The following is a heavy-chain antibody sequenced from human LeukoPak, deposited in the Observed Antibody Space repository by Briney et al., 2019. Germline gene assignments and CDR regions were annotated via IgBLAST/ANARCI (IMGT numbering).Heavy chain of an antibody. Sequence: GGSLRLSCAASGFTFSSYAMSWVRQAPGKGLEWVSGLSASGGLTYYSDSVKGRFTISRDNSKNTLYLQMNSLRADDTAVYYCAKGGSSYSEMDCWGQGTLVTVSS. CDR1: GFTFSSYA. D-gene: IGHD4-11*01. V-gene: IGHV3-23*01. J-gene: IGHJ4*02. CDR2: LSASGGLT. CDR3: AKGGSSYSEMDC.